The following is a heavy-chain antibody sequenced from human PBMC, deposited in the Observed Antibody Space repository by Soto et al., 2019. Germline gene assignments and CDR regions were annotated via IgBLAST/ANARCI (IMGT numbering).Heavy chain of an antibody. J-gene: IGHJ4*02. CDR3: ARSSSGWSTFDY. CDR1: GGSISSSSYY. Sequence: PSETLSLTCTVSGGSISSSSYYWGWIRQPPGKGLEWIGSIYYSGSTYYNPSLKSRVTISVDTSKNQFSLKLSSVTAADTAVYYCARSSSGWSTFDYWGQGTLVTVSS. D-gene: IGHD6-19*01. V-gene: IGHV4-39*01. CDR2: IYYSGST.